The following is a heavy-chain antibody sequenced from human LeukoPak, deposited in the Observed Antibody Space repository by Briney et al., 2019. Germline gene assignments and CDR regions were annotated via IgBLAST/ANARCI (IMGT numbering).Heavy chain of an antibody. D-gene: IGHD2-2*01. V-gene: IGHV3-23*01. CDR3: AKDHPDCRGSSCLLFDC. Sequence: GGSLTLSCAASGFIFSSYAMQWVRQTPGKGLQWVSGITERDSRTYYTDSVKGRFTISRDNSKNTLYLQMNSLRAEDTAIYYCAKDHPDCRGSSCLLFDCWGQGTLVTVSS. CDR2: ITERDSRT. CDR1: GFIFSSYA. J-gene: IGHJ5*01.